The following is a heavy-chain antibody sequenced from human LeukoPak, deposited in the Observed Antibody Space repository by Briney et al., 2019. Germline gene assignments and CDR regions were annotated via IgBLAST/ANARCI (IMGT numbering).Heavy chain of an antibody. CDR1: GFTFSSYA. D-gene: IGHD6-19*01. V-gene: IGHV3-23*01. CDR3: AKAKWLEWDDFDY. CDR2: ISGSGGNT. J-gene: IGHJ4*02. Sequence: GGSLRLSCAASGFTFSSYAMSWVRQAPEKGLEWVSAISGSGGNTYYADSVKGRFTISRDNSKNTLYLQMNSLRAEDTAVYYYAKAKWLEWDDFDYWGQGTLLTVSS.